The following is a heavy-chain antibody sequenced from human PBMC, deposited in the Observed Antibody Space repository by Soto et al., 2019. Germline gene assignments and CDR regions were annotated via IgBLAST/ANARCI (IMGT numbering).Heavy chain of an antibody. J-gene: IGHJ5*02. CDR2: ISSRSTYI. CDR1: GLTFSPYT. Sequence: EGQLVESGGGLVKPGGSLRLSCVASGLTFSPYTMAWVRQAPGKGLEWVSSISSRSTYIYYGDSVRGRFTISRDNAKNSVYLQMNSLRAEDTAVYYCTRDSAGNTESVKFDPWGQGTLVTVSS. D-gene: IGHD1-7*01. CDR3: TRDSAGNTESVKFDP. V-gene: IGHV3-21*01.